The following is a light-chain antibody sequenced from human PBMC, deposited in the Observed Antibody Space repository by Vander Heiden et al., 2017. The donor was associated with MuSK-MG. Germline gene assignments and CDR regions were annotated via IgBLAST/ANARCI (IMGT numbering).Light chain of an antibody. CDR2: DAS. CDR3: RQRRDWPLT. V-gene: IGKV3-11*01. Sequence: ENVLTQSPATLSLSPGERATLSCRASQSVGTYLVWYQQKPGQAPRLLIYDASDRAPGIPARFSGSGSGTDFTLSISSLEPEDFAVYYCRQRRDWPLTFGGGTKVEIK. CDR1: QSVGTY. J-gene: IGKJ4*01.